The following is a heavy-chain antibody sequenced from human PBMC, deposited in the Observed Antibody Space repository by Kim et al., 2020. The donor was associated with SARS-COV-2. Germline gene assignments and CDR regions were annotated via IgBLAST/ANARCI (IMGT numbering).Heavy chain of an antibody. J-gene: IGHJ6*02. CDR1: GFSFSGSV. CDR2: IRSKANNYAT. D-gene: IGHD6-13*01. Sequence: GGSLRLSCAASGFSFSGSVMHWVRQASGKGLEWVGRIRSKANNYATAYAASVTGRFTISRDDSKNTAYLQMNSLKTEDTAVYYCTAGIAVAGTHYAMDVWGQGTTVTVSS. CDR3: TAGIAVAGTHYAMDV. V-gene: IGHV3-73*01.